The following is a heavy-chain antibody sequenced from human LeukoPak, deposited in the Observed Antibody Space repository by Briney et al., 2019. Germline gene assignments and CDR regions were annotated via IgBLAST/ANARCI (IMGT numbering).Heavy chain of an antibody. Sequence: SETLSLTCSVSGDSISSTTHYWVWIRQPPGKGLEWIASTLYSGRAYYNPSLKSRVSTSVDTSKNQFSLRLGSVTAADTAVYYCARDGSGSGWYWFDPWGQGTLVTVSS. CDR1: GDSISSTTHY. V-gene: IGHV4-39*07. J-gene: IGHJ5*02. CDR2: TLYSGRA. D-gene: IGHD6-19*01. CDR3: ARDGSGSGWYWFDP.